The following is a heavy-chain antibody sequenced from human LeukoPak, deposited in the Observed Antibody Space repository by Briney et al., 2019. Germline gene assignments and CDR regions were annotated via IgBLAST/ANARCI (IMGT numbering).Heavy chain of an antibody. CDR2: IFHTGRT. J-gene: IGHJ5*02. CDR3: ASPSPGFDP. V-gene: IGHV4-30-2*01. CDR1: GGSISSGGYS. Sequence: PSETLSLTCAVSGGSISSGGYSWSWIRQPPGKGLEWIGYIFHTGRTYYNPSLKSRVTISVDTSKNQFSLRLSSVTAADTAVYYCASPSPGFDPWGQGTLVTVSS.